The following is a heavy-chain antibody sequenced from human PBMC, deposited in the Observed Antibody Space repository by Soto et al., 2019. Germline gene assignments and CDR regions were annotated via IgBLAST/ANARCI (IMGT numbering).Heavy chain of an antibody. Sequence: SETLSLTCIVSGESIISSSYYWVWIRQPPGKGLEWIGSIYYSGRTYYNPSFKSRVTISIDTSKNQFSLKLSSVTATDTAVYYCARQQTTVVTQAYFDHWGQGALVTVSS. CDR2: IYYSGRT. J-gene: IGHJ4*02. D-gene: IGHD2-21*02. V-gene: IGHV4-39*01. CDR3: ARQQTTVVTQAYFDH. CDR1: GESIISSSYY.